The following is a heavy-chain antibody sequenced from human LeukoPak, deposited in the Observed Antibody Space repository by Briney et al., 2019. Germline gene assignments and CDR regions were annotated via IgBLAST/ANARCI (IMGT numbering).Heavy chain of an antibody. CDR3: AITPTVTTSVWMKYGMDV. V-gene: IGHV4-39*01. D-gene: IGHD4-11*01. CDR1: GGSISSSGYY. CDR2: IYYSGST. Sequence: PSETLSLTCTVSGGSISSSGYYWSWIRQHPGKGLEWIGYIYYSGSTYYNPSLKSRVTISVDTSKNQFSLKLSSVTAADTAVYYCAITPTVTTSVWMKYGMDVWGQGTTVTVSS. J-gene: IGHJ6*02.